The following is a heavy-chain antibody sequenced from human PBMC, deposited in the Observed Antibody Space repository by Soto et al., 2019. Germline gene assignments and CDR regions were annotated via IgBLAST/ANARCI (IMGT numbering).Heavy chain of an antibody. CDR3: AKYRVYYFGAQGTSFDY. CDR2: IIPIFGTA. D-gene: IGHD2-21*01. CDR1: GGTFSSYA. J-gene: IGHJ4*02. Sequence: SVKVSCKASGGTFSSYAISWVRQAPGQGLEWMGGIIPIFGTANYAQKFQGRVTITADESTSTAYMELSSLRVEDTAVYYCAKYRVYYFGAQGTSFDYWGQGTLVTVSS. V-gene: IGHV1-69*13.